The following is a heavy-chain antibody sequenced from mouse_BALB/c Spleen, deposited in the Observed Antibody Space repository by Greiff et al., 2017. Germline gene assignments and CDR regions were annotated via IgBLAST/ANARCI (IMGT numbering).Heavy chain of an antibody. J-gene: IGHJ3*01. V-gene: IGHV14-3*02. CDR2: IDPENGNT. CDR3: ARWDGYYDSY. D-gene: IGHD2-3*01. Sequence: EVQLQQSGAELVKPGASVKLSCTASGFNIKDTYMHWVKQRPEQGLEWIGWIDPENGNTIYDPKFQGKASITADTSSNTAYLQLSSLTSEDTAVYYCARWDGYYDSYWGQGTLVTVSA. CDR1: GFNIKDTY.